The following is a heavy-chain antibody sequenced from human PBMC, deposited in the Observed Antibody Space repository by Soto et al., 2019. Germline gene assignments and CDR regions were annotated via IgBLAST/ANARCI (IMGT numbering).Heavy chain of an antibody. CDR2: ISGSGGST. V-gene: IGHV3-23*01. J-gene: IGHJ6*02. CDR1: GFTFSSYA. Sequence: EVQLLESGGGLVQPGGSLRLSCAASGFTFSSYAMSWVRQAPGKGLEWVSAISGSGGSTYYADSVKGRFTISRDNSKNTLYLQMNSLRAEDTAVYYCAKDRGHIVVDPYYYYGMDVWGQGTTVTVSS. CDR3: AKDRGHIVVDPYYYYGMDV. D-gene: IGHD2-21*01.